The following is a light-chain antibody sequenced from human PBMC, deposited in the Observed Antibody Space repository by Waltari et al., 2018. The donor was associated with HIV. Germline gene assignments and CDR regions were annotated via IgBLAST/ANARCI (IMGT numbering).Light chain of an antibody. J-gene: IGLJ2*01. CDR1: RSNIGSNP. CDR3: AAWDDSLDGL. V-gene: IGLV1-44*01. CDR2: DNN. Sequence: QSVLTQPPSASGTPGQRVTISCSGRRSNIGSNPVSWSQQLPGPAPKLLISDNNQRPSGVPDRFSGSKSGTSASLAISGLQSEDEGDYYCAAWDDSLDGLFGGGTKLTV.